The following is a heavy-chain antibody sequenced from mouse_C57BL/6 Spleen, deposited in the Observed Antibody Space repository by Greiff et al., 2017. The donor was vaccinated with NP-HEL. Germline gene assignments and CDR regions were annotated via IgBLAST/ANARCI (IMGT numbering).Heavy chain of an antibody. J-gene: IGHJ4*01. D-gene: IGHD2-1*01. CDR3: TSLLPDYYAMDY. CDR2: ISSGGDYI. V-gene: IGHV5-9-1*02. Sequence: EVKLVESGEGLVKPGGSLKLSCAASGFTFSSYAMSWVRQTPEKRLEWVAYISSGGDYIYYADTVKGRFTISRDNARNTLYLQMSSLKSEDTAMYYCTSLLPDYYAMDYWGQGTSVTVSS. CDR1: GFTFSSYA.